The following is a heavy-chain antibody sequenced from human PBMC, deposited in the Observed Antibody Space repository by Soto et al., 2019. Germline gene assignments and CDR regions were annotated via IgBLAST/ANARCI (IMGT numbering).Heavy chain of an antibody. J-gene: IGHJ6*02. CDR1: GGTFSSYA. D-gene: IGHD3-10*02. Sequence: SVKVSCKASGGTFSSYAISWVRQAPGQGLEWMGGILPIFGTANYAQKFQGRVTITADESTSTAYMELSSLRSEDTAVYYCARAVVRGARKGFYYYYGMDVWGQGTMVTVSS. CDR3: ARAVVRGARKGFYYYYGMDV. V-gene: IGHV1-69*13. CDR2: ILPIFGTA.